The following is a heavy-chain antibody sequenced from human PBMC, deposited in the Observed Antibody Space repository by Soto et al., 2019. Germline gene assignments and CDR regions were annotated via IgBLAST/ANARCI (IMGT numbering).Heavy chain of an antibody. CDR2: IYYSGST. J-gene: IGHJ6*02. CDR1: GGSISSYY. CDR3: ARSGYSSGWYLYYYYGMDV. D-gene: IGHD6-19*01. V-gene: IGHV4-59*01. Sequence: QVQLQESGPGLVKPSETLSLTCTVSGGSISSYYWSWIRQPPGKGLEWIGYIYYSGSTNYNPSLNRRVTISVDTSKNQFSLKLSSVTAADTAVYYCARSGYSSGWYLYYYYGMDVWGQGTTVTVSS.